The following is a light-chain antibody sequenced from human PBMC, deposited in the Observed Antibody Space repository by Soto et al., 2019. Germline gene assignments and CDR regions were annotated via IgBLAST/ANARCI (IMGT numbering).Light chain of an antibody. CDR2: KVS. Sequence: DVVMTQSPLSLPVTLGQPASLCCRSNQSLVHSDGIAYFSWFQQRPGRSPRRLIYKVSNRDSGVPARFSGSGSGTDFALKISRVEADDVGVYYCMQATHWPITFGQGTRLEI. CDR1: QSLVHSDGIAY. CDR3: MQATHWPIT. V-gene: IGKV2-30*02. J-gene: IGKJ5*01.